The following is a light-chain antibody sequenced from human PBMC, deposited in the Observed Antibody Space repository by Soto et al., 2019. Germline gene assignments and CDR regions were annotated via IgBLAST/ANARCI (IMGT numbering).Light chain of an antibody. CDR2: DGS. V-gene: IGKV3-20*01. Sequence: EIVMTQSPATLSLSPGERAMLSCRASQSISTYLAWYQQKPGQAPRLLIYDGSTRATGVPARFSGSGSGTDFTLTISRLEPEDFAVYYCQQYGSSPLWTFGQGTKVDIK. J-gene: IGKJ1*01. CDR3: QQYGSSPLWT. CDR1: QSISTY.